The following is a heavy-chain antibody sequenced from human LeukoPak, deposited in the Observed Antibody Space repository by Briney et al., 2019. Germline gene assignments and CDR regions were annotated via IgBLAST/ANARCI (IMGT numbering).Heavy chain of an antibody. D-gene: IGHD2-21*02. J-gene: IGHJ4*02. CDR3: ARSHCGGDCYVPRYFDY. CDR1: GGSISSYY. V-gene: IGHV4-59*01. CDR2: IYYSGST. Sequence: SETLSLTCTVSGGSISSYYWSWIRQPPGEGVEWIGYIYYSGSTNYNPSLKSRVTISVDTSKNQFSLKLSSVTAADTAVYYCARSHCGGDCYVPRYFDYWGQGTLVTVSS.